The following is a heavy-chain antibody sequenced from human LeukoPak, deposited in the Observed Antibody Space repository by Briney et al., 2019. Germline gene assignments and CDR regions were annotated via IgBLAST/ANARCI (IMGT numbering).Heavy chain of an antibody. V-gene: IGHV1-69*01. Sequence: GSSVKVSCKASGGTFSSYAISWVRQAPGQGLEWMGGIIPIFGTANYAQKFQGRVTITADESTSTAYMELSSLRSEDTAVYYCARDSRYYYDSSGPIVGEDYWGQGTLVTVSS. J-gene: IGHJ4*02. CDR1: GGTFSSYA. CDR3: ARDSRYYYDSSGPIVGEDY. D-gene: IGHD3-22*01. CDR2: IIPIFGTA.